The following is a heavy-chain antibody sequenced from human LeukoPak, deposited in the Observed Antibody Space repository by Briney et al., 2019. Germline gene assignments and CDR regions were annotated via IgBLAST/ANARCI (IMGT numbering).Heavy chain of an antibody. J-gene: IGHJ6*03. CDR3: ARGIPYMDV. CDR1: GFIFSSYG. CDR2: ISGSSANK. V-gene: IGHV3-23*01. Sequence: GGSLRLSCAASGFIFSSYGMSWVRLAPGKGLQWVSFISGSSANKRYAESVKGRVSISRDNFKNMLYLQMDSLREEDTAVYYCARGIPYMDVWGKGTTVTVSS.